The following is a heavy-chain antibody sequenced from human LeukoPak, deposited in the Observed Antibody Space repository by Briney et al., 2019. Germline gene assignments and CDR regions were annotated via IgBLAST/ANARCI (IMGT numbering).Heavy chain of an antibody. CDR3: AKSTSCCYSWFDP. CDR2: IYYSGST. Sequence: SQTLSLTCTVSGGSISSGGYYWSWIRQHPGKGLEWIGYIYYSGSTYYNPSLKSRVTISVDTSKNQFSLKLSSETAADTAVYYCAKSTSCCYSWFDPWGQGTLVTVSS. D-gene: IGHD2-2*01. V-gene: IGHV4-31*03. J-gene: IGHJ5*02. CDR1: GGSISSGGYY.